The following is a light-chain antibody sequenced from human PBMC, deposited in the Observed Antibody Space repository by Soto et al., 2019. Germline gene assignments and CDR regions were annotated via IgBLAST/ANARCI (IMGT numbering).Light chain of an antibody. CDR2: LDSDGSH. V-gene: IGLV4-69*01. J-gene: IGLJ2*01. Sequence: QPVLTQSPSASASLGASVTLTCTLSSAHSSYAIAWHQQQPEKGPRYLMKLDSDGSHTKGDAIPDRFSGSSSGAERYLTISSLESEDEADYYCQTWGTGIHVVFGGGTKLTVL. CDR1: SAHSSYA. CDR3: QTWGTGIHVV.